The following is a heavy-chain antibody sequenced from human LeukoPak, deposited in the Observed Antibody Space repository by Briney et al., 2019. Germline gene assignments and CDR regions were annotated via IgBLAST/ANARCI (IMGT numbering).Heavy chain of an antibody. CDR3: ANLHYDILTGYIYYFDY. D-gene: IGHD3-9*01. J-gene: IGHJ4*02. Sequence: GGSLRLSCAASGFTFSTYGMSWVRQAPGKGLEWVSSISGSGASTYYADSVKGRFTISRDNSKNTLYLQMNSLRAEGTAVYYCANLHYDILTGYIYYFDYWGQGTLVTVSS. CDR1: GFTFSTYG. V-gene: IGHV3-23*01. CDR2: ISGSGAST.